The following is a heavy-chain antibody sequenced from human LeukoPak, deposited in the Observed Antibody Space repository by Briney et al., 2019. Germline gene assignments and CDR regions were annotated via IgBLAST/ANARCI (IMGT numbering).Heavy chain of an antibody. J-gene: IGHJ6*02. D-gene: IGHD3-3*01. CDR3: ASPSGTPGMDV. CDR1: GFTFSSYG. CDR2: ISYDGSNK. V-gene: IGHV3-30*03. Sequence: GRSLRLSCAASGFTFSSYGMHWVRQAPGKGLEWVAVISYDGSNKYYADSVKGRFTISRDNSKNTLYLQMNSLRAEDTAVYYCASPSGTPGMDVWGQGTTVTVSS.